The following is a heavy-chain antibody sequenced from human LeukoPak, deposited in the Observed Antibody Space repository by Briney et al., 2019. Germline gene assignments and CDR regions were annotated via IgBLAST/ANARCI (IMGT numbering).Heavy chain of an antibody. J-gene: IGHJ5*02. CDR2: ISGSGGST. CDR1: GFTFSSYA. D-gene: IGHD2-21*02. CDR3: AKDPDIVVVTAIPHWFDP. Sequence: AGSLRLSCAASGFTFSSYAMSWVRQAPGKGLEWVSAISGSGGSTYYADSVKGRFTISRDNSKNTLYLQMNSLRAEDTAVYYCAKDPDIVVVTAIPHWFDPWGQGTLVTVSS. V-gene: IGHV3-23*01.